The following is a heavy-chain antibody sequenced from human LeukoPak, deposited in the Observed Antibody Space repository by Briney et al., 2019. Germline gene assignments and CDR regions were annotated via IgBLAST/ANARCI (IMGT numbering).Heavy chain of an antibody. Sequence: AGGSLRLSCAASGFTFSSYWMHWVRQAPGKGLVRVSRINSDGSSTSYADSVKGRFTISRDNAKNTLYLQMNSLRAEDTAVYYCARDGIAVAGIYYYYGMDVWGQGTTVTVS. V-gene: IGHV3-74*01. CDR2: INSDGSST. CDR3: ARDGIAVAGIYYYYGMDV. J-gene: IGHJ6*02. D-gene: IGHD6-19*01. CDR1: GFTFSSYW.